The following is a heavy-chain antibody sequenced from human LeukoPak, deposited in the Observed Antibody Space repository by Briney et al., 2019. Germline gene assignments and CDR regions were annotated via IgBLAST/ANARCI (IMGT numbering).Heavy chain of an antibody. V-gene: IGHV1-18*04. CDR1: GYTFTSYG. J-gene: IGHJ1*01. D-gene: IGHD6-19*01. CDR3: ARDGRAVAGDAEYFQH. CDR2: ISAYNGNT. Sequence: WASVKVSCKASGYTFTSYGISWVRQAPGQGLEWMGWISAYNGNTNCAQKLQGRVTMTTDTSTSTAYMELRSLRSDDTAVYYCARDGRAVAGDAEYFQHWGQGTLVTVSS.